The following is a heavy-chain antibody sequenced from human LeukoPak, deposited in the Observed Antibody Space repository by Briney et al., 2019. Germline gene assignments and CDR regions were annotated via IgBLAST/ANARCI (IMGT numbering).Heavy chain of an antibody. Sequence: GGSLRLSCAASGFTFSHYYMSWVRQAPGKGLEWVANIKQDGSEQFYLDSVKGRFTISRDNSKNTLFLQMNSLRAEDTAVYFCAKVGYCSNTNCYAAFDIWGQGTMVTVSS. V-gene: IGHV3-7*03. CDR1: GFTFSHYY. D-gene: IGHD2-2*01. J-gene: IGHJ3*02. CDR2: IKQDGSEQ. CDR3: AKVGYCSNTNCYAAFDI.